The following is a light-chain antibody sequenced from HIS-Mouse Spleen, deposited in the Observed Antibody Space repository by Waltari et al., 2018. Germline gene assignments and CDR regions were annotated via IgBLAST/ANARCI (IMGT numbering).Light chain of an antibody. CDR2: GKN. J-gene: IGLJ3*02. Sequence: SSELTQDPAVSVALGQTVRITCQGDSLRSYYASRYQQKPGQAPVLVIYGKNNRPSGIPDRFSGSSSGNTASLNITGAQAEDEADYYCNSRDSSGNHWVFGGGTKLTVL. CDR1: SLRSYY. CDR3: NSRDSSGNHWV. V-gene: IGLV3-19*01.